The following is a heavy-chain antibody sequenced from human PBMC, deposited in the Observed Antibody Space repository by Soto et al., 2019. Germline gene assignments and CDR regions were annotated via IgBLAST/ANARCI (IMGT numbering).Heavy chain of an antibody. V-gene: IGHV4-4*02. J-gene: IGHJ4*02. D-gene: IGHD5-18*01. CDR1: GGSISSSNW. Sequence: SETLSLTCAVSGGSISSSNWWSWVRQSPGKGLEWIGEIYHSGSTNYNPSLKSRVTISVDKSKNQFSLKLSSVTAADTAVYYCARDNGHSYGYTLDHWGQGTLVTVSS. CDR3: ARDNGHSYGYTLDH. CDR2: IYHSGST.